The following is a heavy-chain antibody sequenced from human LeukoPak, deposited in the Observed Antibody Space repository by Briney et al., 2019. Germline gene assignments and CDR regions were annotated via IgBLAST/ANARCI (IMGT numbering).Heavy chain of an antibody. Sequence: PSETLSLTCTVSGGSISRYYWSWLRQPAGKGLEWIGRIYTSGSTNYNPSLKSRVTISVDTSKNQFSLKLSSVTASDTAVYSCARVIVGATRAMSYYSYMDVWGKGTTVTVSS. D-gene: IGHD1-26*01. V-gene: IGHV4-4*07. CDR2: IYTSGST. J-gene: IGHJ6*03. CDR1: GGSISRYY. CDR3: ARVIVGATRAMSYYSYMDV.